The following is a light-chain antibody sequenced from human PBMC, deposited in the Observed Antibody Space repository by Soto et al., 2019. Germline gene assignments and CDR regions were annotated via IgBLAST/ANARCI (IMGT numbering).Light chain of an antibody. CDR2: KTS. Sequence: DIQMTQSPSTLSASVGDRVTITCRASQSIGVWLAWYQQKPGTAPILLIYKTSTLDGVVPLRFSSGGSGTEFHITISILQHDDFATYYCQQYINYFRTFGQGTKVEIK. V-gene: IGKV1-5*03. J-gene: IGKJ1*01. CDR3: QQYINYFRT. CDR1: QSIGVW.